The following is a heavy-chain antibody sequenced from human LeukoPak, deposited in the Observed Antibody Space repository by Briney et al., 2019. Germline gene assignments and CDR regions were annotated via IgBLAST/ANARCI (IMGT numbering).Heavy chain of an antibody. D-gene: IGHD1-26*01. Sequence: GASVKVSCKASGYTFTSYYMRWVRQAPGQGLEWMGIINPSGGSTSYAQKFQGRVTMTRDMSTSTVYMELSSLRSEDTAVYYCARDQRGSYLDYWGQGTLVTVSS. V-gene: IGHV1-46*01. J-gene: IGHJ4*02. CDR1: GYTFTSYY. CDR2: INPSGGST. CDR3: ARDQRGSYLDY.